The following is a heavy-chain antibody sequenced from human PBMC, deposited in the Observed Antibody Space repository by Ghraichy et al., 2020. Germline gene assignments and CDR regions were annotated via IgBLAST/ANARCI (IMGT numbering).Heavy chain of an antibody. D-gene: IGHD3-16*02. V-gene: IGHV3-53*01. CDR2: IYSGGST. Sequence: GGSLRLSCAASGFTVSSNYMSWVRQAPGKGLEWVSVIYSGGSTYYADSVKGRFTISRDNSKNTLYLQMNSLRAEDTAVYYCACRSLGELSLRWEDWYFDLWGRGTLVTVSS. CDR3: ACRSLGELSLRWEDWYFDL. J-gene: IGHJ2*01. CDR1: GFTVSSNY.